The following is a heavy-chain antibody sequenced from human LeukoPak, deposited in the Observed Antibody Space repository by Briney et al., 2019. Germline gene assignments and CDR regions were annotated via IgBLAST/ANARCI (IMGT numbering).Heavy chain of an antibody. V-gene: IGHV3-23*01. CDR3: AKDALVVPAANLFYFDY. CDR2: ISGSGGST. CDR1: GFTFSSYA. Sequence: PGGSLRLSCAASGFTFSSYAMSWVRQAPGKGLEWVSAISGSGGSTYYADSVKGRFTISRDNSKNTLYLQMNSLRAEDTAVYYCAKDALVVPAANLFYFDYWGQGTLVTVSS. J-gene: IGHJ4*02. D-gene: IGHD2-2*01.